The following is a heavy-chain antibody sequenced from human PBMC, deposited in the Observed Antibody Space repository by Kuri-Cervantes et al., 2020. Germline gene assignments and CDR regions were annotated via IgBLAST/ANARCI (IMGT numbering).Heavy chain of an antibody. CDR1: GLTFSSYG. J-gene: IGHJ1*01. Sequence: GGFLRLSCAASGLTFSSYGMHWVRQAPGKGLEWVAVIWYDGSNKYYADSVKGRFTISRDNSKNSLYLQMNSLRTEDTALYYCAKPYGSSWYGEYFQHWGQGTLVTVSS. CDR3: AKPYGSSWYGEYFQH. V-gene: IGHV3-33*03. CDR2: IWYDGSNK. D-gene: IGHD6-13*01.